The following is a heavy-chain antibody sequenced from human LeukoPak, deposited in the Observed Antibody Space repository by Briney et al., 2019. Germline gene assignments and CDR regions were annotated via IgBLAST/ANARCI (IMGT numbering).Heavy chain of an antibody. CDR3: TRGSGRFEF. Sequence: PGGSLRLSCAASGFTFGDFPMTWVRQAPGKGLEWVGYIRAKAYGGTTEYAASVKGRSDISRDDSKRIAYLQMNRLRTDDTAVYYCTRGSGRFEFWGQGALVTVSS. J-gene: IGHJ4*02. V-gene: IGHV3-49*04. CDR2: IRAKAYGGTT. D-gene: IGHD2-15*01. CDR1: GFTFGDFP.